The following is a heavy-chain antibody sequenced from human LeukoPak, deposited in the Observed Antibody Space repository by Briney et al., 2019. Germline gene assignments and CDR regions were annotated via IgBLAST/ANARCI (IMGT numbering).Heavy chain of an antibody. CDR2: IYYTGRT. CDR3: ARLYYYDASGPPL. J-gene: IGHJ4*02. D-gene: IGHD3-22*01. V-gene: IGHV4-34*01. CDR1: GGSFSGYY. Sequence: PSETLSLTCAVYGGSFSGYYWSWIRQPPGKGLEWIGNIYYTGRTYYNPSLKSRVSISIDTSKNEFSLKVRSVTAADTAVYYCARLYYYDASGPPLWGQGTLVIVSS.